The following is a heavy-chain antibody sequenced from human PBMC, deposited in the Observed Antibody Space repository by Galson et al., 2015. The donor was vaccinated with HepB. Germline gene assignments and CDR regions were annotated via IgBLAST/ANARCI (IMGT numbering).Heavy chain of an antibody. V-gene: IGHV3-23*01. D-gene: IGHD6-25*01. CDR2: IGGSDAGI. Sequence: SLRLSCAASGFTFSRFAMNWVRQAPGKGLEWVSSIGGSDAGIFYADSVKGRFTISRDNYRSTLYLQMNDLRAEDTAVYYCAKKRVESSGYIFDYWGHGTLVTVSS. CDR3: AKKRVESSGYIFDY. J-gene: IGHJ5*01. CDR1: GFTFSRFA.